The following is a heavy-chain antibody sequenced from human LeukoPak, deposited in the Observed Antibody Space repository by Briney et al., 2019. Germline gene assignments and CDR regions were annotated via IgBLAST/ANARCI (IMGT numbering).Heavy chain of an antibody. CDR1: GFTFSSYA. D-gene: IGHD3-9*01. Sequence: PGGSLRLSCAASGFTFSSYAMHWVRQAPGKGLEGVAVISYDGSNKYYADSVKGRFTISRDNSKNTLYLQMNSLRAEDTAVYYCARALSTGYYSPSDYWGQGTLVTVSS. CDR3: ARALSTGYYSPSDY. J-gene: IGHJ4*02. V-gene: IGHV3-30*04. CDR2: ISYDGSNK.